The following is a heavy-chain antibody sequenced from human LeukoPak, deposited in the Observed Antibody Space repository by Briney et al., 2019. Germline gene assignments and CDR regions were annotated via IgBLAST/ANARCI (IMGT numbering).Heavy chain of an antibody. V-gene: IGHV3-53*01. D-gene: IGHD3-10*01. J-gene: IGHJ2*01. CDR1: GFSVSSNY. CDR2: IYSGGNT. CDR3: ARGTMLRGYFDL. Sequence: GGSLRLSCAASGFSVSSNYMSWVRQAPGNGLEWVSVIYSGGNTYYADSVKGRFTITRDNSKNTLYLQMNSLRAEDTAVYYCARGTMLRGYFDLWGRGTLITVSS.